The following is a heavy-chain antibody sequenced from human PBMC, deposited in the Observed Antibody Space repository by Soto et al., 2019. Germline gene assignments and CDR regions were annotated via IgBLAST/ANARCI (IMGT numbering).Heavy chain of an antibody. V-gene: IGHV4-31*03. J-gene: IGHJ4*02. D-gene: IGHD5-18*01. Sequence: QVQLQESGPGLVKPSQTLSLTCTVSGGSISSGGYYWSWIRQHPGKGLEWIGYIYYSGSTYYNPSRKSRVTISVDTSKNQFSLKLSSVTAGDTAVYYCAKSLSVDTAMVYGYWGQGTLVTVSS. CDR2: IYYSGST. CDR3: AKSLSVDTAMVYGY. CDR1: GGSISSGGYY.